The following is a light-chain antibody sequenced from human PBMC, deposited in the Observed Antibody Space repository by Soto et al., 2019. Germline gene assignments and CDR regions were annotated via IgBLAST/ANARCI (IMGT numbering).Light chain of an antibody. CDR3: QHYSGPDMYT. Sequence: EIVLTQSPGTLSLSPGEGATLSCRASQSVSSRYLAWYQQKPGQAPRLLIYGASSRATGIPDRFSGSGSETELPLTLSRLEPADFAEYYWQHYSGPDMYTCGQGTKLEIK. J-gene: IGKJ2*01. CDR1: QSVSSRY. V-gene: IGKV3-20*01. CDR2: GAS.